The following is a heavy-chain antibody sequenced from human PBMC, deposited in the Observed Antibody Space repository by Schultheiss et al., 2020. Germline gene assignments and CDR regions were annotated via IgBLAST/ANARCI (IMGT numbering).Heavy chain of an antibody. CDR3: ARGGGQQWLVRSSWFDP. V-gene: IGHV4-31*03. CDR2: IYYSGST. CDR1: GGSISSGGYY. D-gene: IGHD6-19*01. J-gene: IGHJ5*02. Sequence: SETLSLTCTVSGGSISSGGYYWSWIRQHPGKGLEWIGYIYYSGSTYYNPSLKSRVTISVDTSKNQFSLKLSSVTAADTAVYYCARGGGQQWLVRSSWFDPWGKGTLVTVSS.